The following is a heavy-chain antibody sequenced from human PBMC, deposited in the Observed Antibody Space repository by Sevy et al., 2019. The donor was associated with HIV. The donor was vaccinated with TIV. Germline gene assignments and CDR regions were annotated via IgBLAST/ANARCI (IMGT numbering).Heavy chain of an antibody. J-gene: IGHJ4*02. V-gene: IGHV3-72*01. CDR2: NRNKANSYTT. CDR3: ARVCYSSSWYLDY. CDR1: GFTFSDHY. Sequence: GGSLRLSCAASGFTFSDHYMDWVRQAPGKGLEWVGGNRNKANSYTTEYAACVKARFTISRDDSKNSLYLQMNRLKTEDTAVYYCARVCYSSSWYLDYWGQGTLVTVSS. D-gene: IGHD6-13*01.